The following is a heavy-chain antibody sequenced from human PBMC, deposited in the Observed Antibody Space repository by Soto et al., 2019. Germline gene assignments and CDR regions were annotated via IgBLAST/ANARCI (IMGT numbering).Heavy chain of an antibody. V-gene: IGHV3-30*18. D-gene: IGHD4-17*01. CDR1: GFTFDSYG. CDR2: ISSDGNNK. Sequence: QVQLVESGGGVVQPGRSLRLSCAASGFTFDSYGMHWVRQAPGKGLEWVAVISSDGNNKYYAVSVKGRFTISRDNFKNTLYLQMSSLRADDTAVYYCAKDLLPNTVTTCGSWGQGTLVTVSS. J-gene: IGHJ5*02. CDR3: AKDLLPNTVTTCGS.